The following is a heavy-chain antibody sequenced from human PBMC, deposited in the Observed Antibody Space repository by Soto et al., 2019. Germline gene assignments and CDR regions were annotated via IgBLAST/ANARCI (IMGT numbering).Heavy chain of an antibody. V-gene: IGHV3-49*03. CDR3: AREQGGITSIRGDVDY. CDR1: GFSFSVYS. J-gene: IGHJ4*02. CDR2: IRRTTSGATT. Sequence: EVALVESGGALMEPGRSLRLSCIASGFSFSVYSMAWFRQAPGKGLEWVGFIRRTTSGATTESASSVQGRFIISRDDSRNIVYLQMSSLKIEDTAVYYCAREQGGITSIRGDVDYWGQGTLVTVSS. D-gene: IGHD3-10*01.